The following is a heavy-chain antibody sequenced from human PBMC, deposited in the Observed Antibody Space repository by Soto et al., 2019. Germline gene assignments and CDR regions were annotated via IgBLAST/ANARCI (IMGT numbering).Heavy chain of an antibody. CDR3: AKWGRPYGLGSYFAH. D-gene: IGHD3-10*01. CDR1: GFTFTNYA. J-gene: IGHJ4*02. CDR2: IGENPDIR. V-gene: IGHV3-23*01. Sequence: EVQLLESGGGLVQPGESLRLSCAASGFTFTNYAMDWVRQAPGKGLEWVSTIGENPDIRHYADSLKGRFTVSRDNSRNTIYLQINCLRAEDTAVYYCAKWGRPYGLGSYFAHWGQGAQVTVSS.